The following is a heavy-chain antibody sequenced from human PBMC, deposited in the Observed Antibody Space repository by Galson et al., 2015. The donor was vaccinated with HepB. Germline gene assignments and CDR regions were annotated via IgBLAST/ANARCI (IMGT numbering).Heavy chain of an antibody. V-gene: IGHV4-59*01. CDR1: GGSISSYY. J-gene: IGHJ2*01. D-gene: IGHD6-19*01. CDR2: ISYTGST. Sequence: SETLSLTCTVSGGSISSYYWSWLRQSPGKGLEWIGYISYTGSTNYNPSLKSRVTISVDTSKNQISLRLSSVTAADTAVYYCARDKVAGREVYWYFDLWGRGTLVTVSS. CDR3: ARDKVAGREVYWYFDL.